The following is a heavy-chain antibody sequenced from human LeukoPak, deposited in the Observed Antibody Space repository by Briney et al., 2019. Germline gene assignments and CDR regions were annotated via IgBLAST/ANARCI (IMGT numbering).Heavy chain of an antibody. J-gene: IGHJ4*02. CDR2: IIPIFGTA. CDR3: ARAEVATIPT. CDR1: GGTFSSYA. D-gene: IGHD5-12*01. V-gene: IGHV1-69*05. Sequence: ASVKVSCKASGGTFSSYAISWVRQAPGQGLEWMGRIIPIFGTANYAQKFQGRVTITTGESTSTAYMELSSLRSEDTAVYYCARAEVATIPTWGQGTLVTVSS.